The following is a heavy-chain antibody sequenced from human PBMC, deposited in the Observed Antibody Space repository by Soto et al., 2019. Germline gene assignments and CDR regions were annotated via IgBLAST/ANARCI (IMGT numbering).Heavy chain of an antibody. J-gene: IGHJ4*02. V-gene: IGHV3-23*01. Sequence: EVQLLESGGGLVQPGGSLRLSCAASGFTFSSYAMSWVRQAPGKGLEWVSAISGSGGSTYYADSVKGRFTISRDNSKNSLYLQMNSLRAEDTALYYRAKDIGGYSYDYFDYWGQGTLVTVSS. CDR2: ISGSGGST. D-gene: IGHD5-18*01. CDR1: GFTFSSYA. CDR3: AKDIGGYSYDYFDY.